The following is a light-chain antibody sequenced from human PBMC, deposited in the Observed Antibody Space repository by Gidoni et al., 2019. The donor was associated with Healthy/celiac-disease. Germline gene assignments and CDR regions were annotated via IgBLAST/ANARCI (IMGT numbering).Light chain of an antibody. V-gene: IGKV1-16*02. J-gene: IGKJ1*01. CDR1: QGISNY. Sequence: DSQLTPPPSSLPASVGDRATITCWASQGISNYLAWFQQKTGKAPKSLIYAASSLQSEVPSKFSGSGSGADFTLTISSRQPEDFATYYCRQYNSYPRTFGQXTKVEI. CDR3: RQYNSYPRT. CDR2: AAS.